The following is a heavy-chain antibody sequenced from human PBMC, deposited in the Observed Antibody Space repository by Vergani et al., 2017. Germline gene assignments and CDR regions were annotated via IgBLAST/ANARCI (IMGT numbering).Heavy chain of an antibody. D-gene: IGHD6-19*01. J-gene: IGHJ5*02. V-gene: IGHV3-9*01. Sequence: EVQLVESGGGLVQPGRSLRLSCAASGFTFDDYAMHWVRQAPGKGLEWVSGISWNSGSIGYADSVKGRFTISRDNAKNSLYLQVNSLRAEDTALYYCAKDGSGWAWGQGTLVTVSS. CDR3: AKDGSGWA. CDR1: GFTFDDYA. CDR2: ISWNSGSI.